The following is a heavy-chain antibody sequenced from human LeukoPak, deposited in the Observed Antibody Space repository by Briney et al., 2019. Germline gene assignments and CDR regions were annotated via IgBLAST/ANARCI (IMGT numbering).Heavy chain of an antibody. CDR3: ARDTPANWGDGIY. D-gene: IGHD2-15*01. Sequence: ASVKVSCKASGYTFTSYHIHWVRQAPGQGLEWMGMIYPSGGSTTYGQNFQGRVTMTRDTSTSTVSMELSSLRSEDTAVYYCARDTPANWGDGIYWGQGTLVIVSS. J-gene: IGHJ4*02. CDR2: IYPSGGST. V-gene: IGHV1-46*01. CDR1: GYTFTSYH.